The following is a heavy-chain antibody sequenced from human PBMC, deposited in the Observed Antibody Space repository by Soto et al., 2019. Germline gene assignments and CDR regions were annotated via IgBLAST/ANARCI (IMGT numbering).Heavy chain of an antibody. J-gene: IGHJ6*02. CDR3: ARETWHAAAAGRYYYSGMDV. Sequence: ASVKVSCKASGYTFTGYYMHWVRQAPGQGLEWMGWINPNSGGTNYAQKFQGWVTMTRDTSISTAYMELSRLRSDDTAVYYCARETWHAAAAGRYYYSGMDVWGQGTTVTVSS. V-gene: IGHV1-2*04. D-gene: IGHD6-13*01. CDR1: GYTFTGYY. CDR2: INPNSGGT.